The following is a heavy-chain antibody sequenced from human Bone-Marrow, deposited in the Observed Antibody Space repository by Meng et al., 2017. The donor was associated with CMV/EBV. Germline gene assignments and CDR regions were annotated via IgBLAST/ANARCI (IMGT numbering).Heavy chain of an antibody. CDR2: ISGSGGST. D-gene: IGHD2-21*01. J-gene: IGHJ5*02. V-gene: IGHV3-23*01. CDR1: GFTFSRYA. CDR3: AKGGARRGIHGKLSINWFDP. Sequence: GESLKISCAASGFTFSRYAMTWVRQAAGKGLEWVSLISGSGGSTYSADSVKGRFTVSRDNSKNTLFLQMNILRAEDTAVYYYAKGGARRGIHGKLSINWFDPWGQGTLVTVSS.